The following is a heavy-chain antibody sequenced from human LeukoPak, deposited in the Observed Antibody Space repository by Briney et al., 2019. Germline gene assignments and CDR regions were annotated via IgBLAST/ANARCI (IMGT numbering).Heavy chain of an antibody. CDR1: GFTFSSYA. CDR2: ISGSGGST. D-gene: IGHD3-9*01. CDR3: AKAEGILTGYYIDWFDP. V-gene: IGHV3-23*01. Sequence: PGGSLRLSCAASGFTFSSYAMSWVRRAPGKGLEWVSAISGSGGSTYYADSAKGRFTISRDNSKNTLYLQMNSLRAEDTAVYYCAKAEGILTGYYIDWFDPWGQGTLVTVSS. J-gene: IGHJ5*02.